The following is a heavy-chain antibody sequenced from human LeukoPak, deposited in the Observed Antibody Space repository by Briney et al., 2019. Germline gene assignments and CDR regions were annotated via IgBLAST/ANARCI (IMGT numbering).Heavy chain of an antibody. Sequence: SETLSLTCRVSGGSISTGGYSWSWIRQPPGKGLEWIGYIYHTGSTYFNPSLKSRITISVDRSKNQFSLKLSSVNAADTAVYFCARLRGYSYYFDSWGQGTLVTVSS. CDR2: IYHTGST. J-gene: IGHJ4*02. D-gene: IGHD3-10*01. V-gene: IGHV4-30-2*01. CDR3: ARLRGYSYYFDS. CDR1: GGSISTGGYS.